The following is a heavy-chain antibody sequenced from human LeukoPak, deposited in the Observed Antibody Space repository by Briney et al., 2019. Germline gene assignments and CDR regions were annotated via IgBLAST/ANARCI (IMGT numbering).Heavy chain of an antibody. CDR2: ISSSSSYI. D-gene: IGHD3-16*01. CDR1: GFTFSSYS. Sequence: GGSLRLSCAASGFTFSSYSMNWVRQAPGKGREWVSSISSSSSYIYYADSVKGRFTISRDNAKNSLYLQMNSLRAEDTAVYYCARVWGYGNWYFDYWGQGTLVTVSS. CDR3: ARVWGYGNWYFDY. J-gene: IGHJ4*02. V-gene: IGHV3-21*01.